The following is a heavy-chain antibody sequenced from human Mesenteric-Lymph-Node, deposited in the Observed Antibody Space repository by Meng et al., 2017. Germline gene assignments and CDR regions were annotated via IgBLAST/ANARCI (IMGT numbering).Heavy chain of an antibody. V-gene: IGHV4-59*01. CDR2: IDYTGST. J-gene: IGHJ5*02. CDR3: ARLRGGYCSGGSCYPPHNWFDP. Sequence: GSLRLSCSVSGVSISSYYWSWIRQPPGKGLEWIGYIDYTGSTNYNPSLKSRVTMSVGTSKNQFSLRLSSVTAADTAVYYCARLRGGYCSGGSCYPPHNWFDPWGQGTLVTVSS. CDR1: GVSISSYY. D-gene: IGHD2-15*01.